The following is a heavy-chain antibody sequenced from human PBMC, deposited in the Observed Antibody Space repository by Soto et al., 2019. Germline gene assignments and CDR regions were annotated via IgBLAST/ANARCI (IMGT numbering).Heavy chain of an antibody. V-gene: IGHV3-33*01. D-gene: IGHD3-10*01. CDR3: ARPGGSGNYGMDV. Sequence: QVQLVESGGGVVQPGRSLRLSCAASGFTFSSYGMHWVRQAPGKGLEWVAVIWYDGSNKYYADSVKGRFTISRDNSKNTLYLQMNSLRAEDTAVYYCARPGGSGNYGMDVWGQGTTVTVSS. CDR1: GFTFSSYG. J-gene: IGHJ6*02. CDR2: IWYDGSNK.